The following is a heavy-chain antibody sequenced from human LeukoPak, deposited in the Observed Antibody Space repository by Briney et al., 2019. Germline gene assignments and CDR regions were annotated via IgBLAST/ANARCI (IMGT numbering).Heavy chain of an antibody. CDR1: GYTFTGYY. V-gene: IGHV1-2*04. Sequence: ASVKVSCKASGYTFTGYYMHWVRQAPGQGLEWMGWINPNSGGTNYAQKFQGWVTMTRDTSISTAYIELSRLRSDDTAVYYCARTMVRGANTYYFDYWGQGTLVTVSS. CDR2: INPNSGGT. D-gene: IGHD3-10*01. J-gene: IGHJ4*02. CDR3: ARTMVRGANTYYFDY.